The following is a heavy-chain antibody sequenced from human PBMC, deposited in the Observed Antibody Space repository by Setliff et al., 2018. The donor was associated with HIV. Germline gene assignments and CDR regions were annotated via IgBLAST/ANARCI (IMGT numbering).Heavy chain of an antibody. CDR3: EAATVGEAGYYGIDV. J-gene: IGHJ6*02. D-gene: IGHD1-26*01. CDR2: IYHSGST. CDR1: GYSISIGYY. V-gene: IGHV4-38-2*01. Sequence: SETLSLTCAVSGYSISIGYYWGWLRQPPGKGLEWIGHIYHSGSTYYNPSLASRVTMSLDTSKNQFSLKLNSVTAADTAVYYCEAATVGEAGYYGIDVWGPGTTVTVSS.